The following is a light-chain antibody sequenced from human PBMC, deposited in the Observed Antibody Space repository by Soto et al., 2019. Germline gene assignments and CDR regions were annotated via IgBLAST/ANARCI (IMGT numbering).Light chain of an antibody. Sequence: ETVLTQSAAALSVSPGERVILSCRASQSVSTNLAWYQQRPGQAPRLLIYGASTRATDIPPRISGSGSGTEFTLTISSLQFEDSAVYYCQQYNSWPRTFGQGTKLEIK. CDR1: QSVSTN. V-gene: IGKV3-15*01. CDR2: GAS. J-gene: IGKJ2*01. CDR3: QQYNSWPRT.